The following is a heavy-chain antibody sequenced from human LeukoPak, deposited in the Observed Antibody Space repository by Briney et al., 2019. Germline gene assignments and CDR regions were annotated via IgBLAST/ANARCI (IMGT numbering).Heavy chain of an antibody. CDR1: GFTFSSHA. D-gene: IGHD2-15*01. CDR3: AKVVVVVTPRGYFDY. CDR2: ISGSGGST. J-gene: IGHJ4*02. V-gene: IGHV3-23*01. Sequence: GGSLRLSCAASGFTFSSHAMSWVRQAPGKGLEWVSGISGSGGSTYYADSVKGRFTISRDNSKNTLYLQMNSLRAEDTAVYYCAKVVVVVTPRGYFDYWGQGTLVTVSS.